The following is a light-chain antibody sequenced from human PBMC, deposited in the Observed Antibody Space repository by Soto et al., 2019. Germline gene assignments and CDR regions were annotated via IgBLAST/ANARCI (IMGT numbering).Light chain of an antibody. CDR2: DTS. CDR1: QGISGR. CDR3: QQANSFPWT. V-gene: IGKV1-12*01. Sequence: DIHMTQSPSSVSASVGDRVTITCRASQGISGRLDWYQQKPGKAPNLLMYDTSNLESGVPSRFSGSGSGTDFTLTISSLQPEDFATYYCQQANSFPWTFGQGTKVETK. J-gene: IGKJ1*01.